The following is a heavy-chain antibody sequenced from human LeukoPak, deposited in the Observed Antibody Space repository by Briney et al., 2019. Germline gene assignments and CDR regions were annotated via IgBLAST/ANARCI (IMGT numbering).Heavy chain of an antibody. Sequence: PGGPLSLSCAASGFTFDDYTMHWLRQAPGKGLEWVSDISWNSGSLGYADSVKGRFTISRDNAKISLYLQMNSLRSEDTALYYCAKEDGWGRHFDYWGQGNLVTVSS. D-gene: IGHD3-16*01. CDR3: AKEDGWGRHFDY. V-gene: IGHV3-9*01. CDR1: GFTFDDYT. CDR2: ISWNSGSL. J-gene: IGHJ4*02.